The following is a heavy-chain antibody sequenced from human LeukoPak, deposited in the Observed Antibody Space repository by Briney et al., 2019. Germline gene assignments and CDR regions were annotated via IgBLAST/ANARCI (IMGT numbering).Heavy chain of an antibody. J-gene: IGHJ2*01. CDR2: ISCNSGFI. CDR3: VKVSVSGWLYWYFDL. CDR1: GFTLSSYT. Sequence: GGSLRLSCAASGFTLSSYTMNWVRQAPGKGLEWVSGISCNSGFIGYADSVKGRFTISRDNAKNFLYLQMNSLRAEDMALYYCVKVSVSGWLYWYFDLWGRGTLVTVSS. D-gene: IGHD6-19*01. V-gene: IGHV3-9*03.